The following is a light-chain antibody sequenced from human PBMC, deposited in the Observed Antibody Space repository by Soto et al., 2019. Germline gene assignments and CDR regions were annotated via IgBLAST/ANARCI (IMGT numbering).Light chain of an antibody. Sequence: QSVLTQPPSASGTPGQRVTISCSGSRSNIGTNVVSWYQQFPGTAPKLLIYSNNQRPSGVPDRFSGSKSGTSASLAISGLQSEDEADYYCAAWDDSLTVGVFGGGTKLTVL. V-gene: IGLV1-44*01. J-gene: IGLJ2*01. CDR3: AAWDDSLTVGV. CDR1: RSNIGTNV. CDR2: SNN.